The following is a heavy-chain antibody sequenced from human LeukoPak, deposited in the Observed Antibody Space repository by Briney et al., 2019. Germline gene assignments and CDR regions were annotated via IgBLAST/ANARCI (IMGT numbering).Heavy chain of an antibody. J-gene: IGHJ5*02. D-gene: IGHD3-10*01. CDR2: MNPNSGNT. V-gene: IGHV1-8*01. Sequence: ASVKVSCKASGYTFTSYDINWVRQATGQGLEWMGWMNPNSGNTGYAQKFQGRVTMTRNTSISTAYMELSSLRSEDTAVYYCARGRMVRGVTWWFDPWRQGTLVTVSS. CDR1: GYTFTSYD. CDR3: ARGRMVRGVTWWFDP.